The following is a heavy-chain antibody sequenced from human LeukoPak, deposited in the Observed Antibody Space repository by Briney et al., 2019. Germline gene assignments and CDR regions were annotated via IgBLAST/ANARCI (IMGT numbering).Heavy chain of an antibody. CDR1: EFIFSSYE. Sequence: GGSLRLSCAASEFIFSSYEVNWVRQAPGKGLEWVSYISSSSSTIYYADSVKGRFTISRDNAKNSLYPQMNRLRAEDTALYYCARDTLIDYGDYVAIDAFDIWGQGTMVTVSS. CDR3: ARDTLIDYGDYVAIDAFDI. D-gene: IGHD4-17*01. V-gene: IGHV3-48*03. J-gene: IGHJ3*02. CDR2: ISSSSSTI.